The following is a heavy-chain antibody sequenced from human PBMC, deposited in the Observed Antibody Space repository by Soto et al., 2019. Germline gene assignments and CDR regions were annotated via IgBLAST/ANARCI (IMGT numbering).Heavy chain of an antibody. V-gene: IGHV3-23*01. CDR2: ISGSGGSA. J-gene: IGHJ4*02. CDR3: AKDQYCSSTSCYPGPYDY. D-gene: IGHD2-2*01. Sequence: PGGSLRLSCAASGFTFSSYAMSWVRQAPGKGLEWVSAISGSGGSAYYADTVKGRFTISRDNSKNTLYLQMNSLRAEDTAVYYCAKDQYCSSTSCYPGPYDYWGQGTLVTVSS. CDR1: GFTFSSYA.